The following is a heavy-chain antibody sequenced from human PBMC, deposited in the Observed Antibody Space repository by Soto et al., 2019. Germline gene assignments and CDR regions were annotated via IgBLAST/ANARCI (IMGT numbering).Heavy chain of an antibody. D-gene: IGHD3-10*01. V-gene: IGHV4-59*01. CDR2: IYSSGST. J-gene: IGHJ4*02. CDR3: ARRVKYGSGRRPAYYFDY. CDR1: AGSISSYY. Sequence: PSETLSLTCTVSAGSISSYYWSWIRQPPGKGLEWIGHIYSSGSTNYNPSLKSRVTISVDTSKNQFSLKLRSVTAADTAVYYCARRVKYGSGRRPAYYFDYWGQGTLVTVSS.